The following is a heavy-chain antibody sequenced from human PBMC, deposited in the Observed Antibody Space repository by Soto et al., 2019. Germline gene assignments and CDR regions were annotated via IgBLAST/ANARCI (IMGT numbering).Heavy chain of an antibody. CDR3: ARGGEEGWPVRIAAAGTGGYYFDY. V-gene: IGHV3-30-3*01. J-gene: IGHJ4*02. CDR1: GFTFSSYA. CDR2: ISYDGSNK. D-gene: IGHD6-13*01. Sequence: QVQLVESGGGVVQPGRSLRLSCAASGFTFSSYAMHWVRQAPGKGLEWVAVISYDGSNKYYADSVKGRFTISRDNSKNTLYLQMNSLRAEDTAVYYCARGGEEGWPVRIAAAGTGGYYFDYWGQGTLVTVAS.